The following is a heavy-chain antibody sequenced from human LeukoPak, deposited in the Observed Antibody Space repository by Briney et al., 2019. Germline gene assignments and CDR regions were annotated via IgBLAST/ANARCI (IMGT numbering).Heavy chain of an antibody. D-gene: IGHD6-19*01. Sequence: GGSLRLSCAASGFTFSSYSMNWVRQAPGRGLEWVSSISSSSSYIYYADSVKGRFTISRDNAKNSLYLQMNSLRAEDTAVYYCARGLPIAVAGTPPYMDVWGKGTTVTVSS. J-gene: IGHJ6*03. CDR2: ISSSSSYI. V-gene: IGHV3-21*01. CDR1: GFTFSSYS. CDR3: ARGLPIAVAGTPPYMDV.